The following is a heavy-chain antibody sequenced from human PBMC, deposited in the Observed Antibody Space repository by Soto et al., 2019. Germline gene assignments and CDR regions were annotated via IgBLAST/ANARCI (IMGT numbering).Heavy chain of an antibody. J-gene: IGHJ4*02. CDR3: AKGRGGSGSLTPRVDF. D-gene: IGHD3-10*01. CDR1: GFTFNNYP. V-gene: IGHV3-23*01. Sequence: EVQLLESGGGLVQPGGSLRLFCAASGFTFNNYPMTCVRQAPGKGLEWVSAISGGGDTTSYADDVKGRFTVSRDGSKNTLYLQMRSLRAEHTALYYCAKGRGGSGSLTPRVDFWGEGTLVTVSS. CDR2: ISGGGDTT.